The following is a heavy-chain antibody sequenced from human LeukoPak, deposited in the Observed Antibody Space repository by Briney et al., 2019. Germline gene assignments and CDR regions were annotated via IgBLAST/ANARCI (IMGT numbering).Heavy chain of an antibody. CDR2: ISSTSSYI. J-gene: IGHJ4*02. Sequence: GGSLRLSCAASGFTFSAYSMNWVRQAPGKGLEWVSFISSTSSYIYYADLVKGRFTISRDNAKNSLYLQMNSLRAEDTAVYYCAKDSGSGWTCDYWGQGTLVTVSS. V-gene: IGHV3-21*01. D-gene: IGHD6-19*01. CDR3: AKDSGSGWTCDY. CDR1: GFTFSAYS.